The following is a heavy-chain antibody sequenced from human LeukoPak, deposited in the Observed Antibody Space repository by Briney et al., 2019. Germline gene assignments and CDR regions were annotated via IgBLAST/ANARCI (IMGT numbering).Heavy chain of an antibody. V-gene: IGHV4-39*01. CDR1: GGSISSSSYY. CDR3: ARRRGYCSSTSCSYYFDY. Sequence: KPSETLSLTCTVSGGSISSSSYYWVWIRQPPGKGLEWIGSIYYSGSTYYNPSLKSRVTISVDTSKNQFSLKLSSVTAADTAVYYCARRRGYCSSTSCSYYFDYWGQGTLVTVSS. D-gene: IGHD2-2*01. J-gene: IGHJ4*02. CDR2: IYYSGST.